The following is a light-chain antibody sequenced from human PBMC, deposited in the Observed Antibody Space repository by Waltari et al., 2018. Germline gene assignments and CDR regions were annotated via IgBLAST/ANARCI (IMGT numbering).Light chain of an antibody. V-gene: IGKV4-1*01. CDR1: QSVFFRPNSKNY. Sequence: DIVMTQSPDSLAVSLGERATINCKSSQSVFFRPNSKNYLSWFQQKPGQPPKLLISWASTREAGVPDRFSGSESGTDFTLTISSLQAEDVAREDCRQVDNFPFTFCGRTKVGIK. CDR3: RQVDNFPFT. J-gene: IGKJ4*01. CDR2: WAS.